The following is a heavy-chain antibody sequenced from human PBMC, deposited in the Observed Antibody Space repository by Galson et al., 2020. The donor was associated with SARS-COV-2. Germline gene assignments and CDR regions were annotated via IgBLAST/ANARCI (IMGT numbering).Heavy chain of an antibody. CDR3: ARFTPDFDY. CDR2: IYTGGSI. V-gene: IGHV3-53*01. D-gene: IGHD3-16*01. CDR1: GFTANSSY. Sequence: GESLKISCAASGFTANSSYMSWLRRAPGKGLEWVSLIYTGGSIYYAESVKGRFTISRDTSKNTLDLQMNSLRAEDTATYYCARFTPDFDYWGQGTLGTVSS. J-gene: IGHJ4*02.